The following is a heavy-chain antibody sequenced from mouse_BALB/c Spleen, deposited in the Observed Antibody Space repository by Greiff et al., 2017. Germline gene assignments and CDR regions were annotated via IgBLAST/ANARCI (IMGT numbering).Heavy chain of an antibody. V-gene: IGHV1-20*02. CDR2: INPYNGDT. CDR1: GYSFTGYF. J-gene: IGHJ1*01. Sequence: DVQLQESGPELVKPGASVKISCKASGYSFTGYFMNWVMQSHGKSLEWIGRINPYNGDTFYNQKFKGKATLTVDKSSSTAHMELRSLASEDSAVYYCARGDYGPRYFDVWGAGTTVTVSS. CDR3: ARGDYGPRYFDV. D-gene: IGHD1-2*01.